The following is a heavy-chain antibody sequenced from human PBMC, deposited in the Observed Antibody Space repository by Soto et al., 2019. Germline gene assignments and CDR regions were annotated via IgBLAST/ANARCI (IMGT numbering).Heavy chain of an antibody. J-gene: IGHJ4*02. D-gene: IGHD2-8*01. Sequence: GSLRLFGAASGFTCSDHYMDWVRQAPGKGLEWVGRARNKVSGYTTAYAASVEGRFAISRDDSKNSLYLQMSSLKVDDTAVYFCARLMGTSFDLWGQGTLVTVSS. V-gene: IGHV3-72*01. CDR2: ARNKVSGYTT. CDR3: ARLMGTSFDL. CDR1: GFTCSDHY.